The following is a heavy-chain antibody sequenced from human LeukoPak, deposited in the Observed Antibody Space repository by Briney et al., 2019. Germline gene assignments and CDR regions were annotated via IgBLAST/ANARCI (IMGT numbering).Heavy chain of an antibody. Sequence: GGSLRLSCAASGFTFNTYTINWVRQAPGRGLEWVSSISSSSSYIYYADSVKGRFTISRDNAKNSLYLQLNSLRAEDTAVYYCARRRYNWNAIDYWGQGTLVTVSS. CDR1: GFTFNTYT. D-gene: IGHD1-20*01. J-gene: IGHJ4*02. V-gene: IGHV3-21*01. CDR2: ISSSSSYI. CDR3: ARRRYNWNAIDY.